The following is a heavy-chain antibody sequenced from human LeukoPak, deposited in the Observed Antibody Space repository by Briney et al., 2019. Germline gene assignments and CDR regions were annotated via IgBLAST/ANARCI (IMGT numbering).Heavy chain of an antibody. V-gene: IGHV3-23*01. J-gene: IGHJ3*02. CDR2: IRGSGGST. CDR3: AKAFLSVNDAFEI. D-gene: IGHD2/OR15-2a*01. CDR1: GFTFSSYA. Sequence: PGGSLRLSCAASGFTFSSYAMSWVRQAPGKGLEWVSTIRGSGGSTYYADSVKGRFTISRDNSKNTLYLQMNSLRAEDTAVYYCAKAFLSVNDAFEIWGQGTMVTVSS.